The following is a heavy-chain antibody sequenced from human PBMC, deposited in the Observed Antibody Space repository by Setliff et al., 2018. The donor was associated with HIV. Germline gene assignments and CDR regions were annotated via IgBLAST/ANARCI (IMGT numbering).Heavy chain of an antibody. Sequence: GASVKVSCKASGYTLTNYALYWVRQAPGQRPEYMGYIHTDSGKTYFSQKFQGRVTLTRDTSASTAYMELSSLRSGDTAIYYCARQSVSATFDSWGQGTLVTVSS. CDR3: ARQSVSATFDS. D-gene: IGHD6-19*01. CDR2: IHTDSGKT. CDR1: GYTLTNYA. V-gene: IGHV1-3*04. J-gene: IGHJ4*02.